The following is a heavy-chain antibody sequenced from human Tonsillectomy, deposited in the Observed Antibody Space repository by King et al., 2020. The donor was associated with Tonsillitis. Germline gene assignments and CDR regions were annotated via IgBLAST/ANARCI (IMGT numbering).Heavy chain of an antibody. V-gene: IGHV2-70*01. CDR3: ARILGGYSDYVWGTYRLGYFDY. Sequence: VTLKESGPALVKPTQTLTLTCTFSGFSLSTSGMCVSWIRQPPGKALEWLALIDWDDDKYYSTSLKTRLTISKDTSKNQVVLTMTNMDPADTATYFCARILGGYSDYVWGTYRLGYFDYWGQGTLVTVSS. D-gene: IGHD3-16*02. CDR1: GFSLSTSGMC. J-gene: IGHJ4*02. CDR2: IDWDDDK.